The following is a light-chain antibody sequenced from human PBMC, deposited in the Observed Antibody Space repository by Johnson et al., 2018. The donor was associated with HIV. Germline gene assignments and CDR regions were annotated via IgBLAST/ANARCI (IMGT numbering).Light chain of an antibody. J-gene: IGLJ1*01. CDR1: SSNIGNNY. Sequence: QLVLTQPPSVSAAPGQKVTISCSGSSSNIGNNYVYWYQHLPGKAPKLLIYDNNKRPSGIPDRFSGSKSGTSATLVITGLQTGDEADYYCGTWDTSLSAVYVFGTGTKVTVL. CDR3: GTWDTSLSAVYV. V-gene: IGLV1-51*01. CDR2: DNN.